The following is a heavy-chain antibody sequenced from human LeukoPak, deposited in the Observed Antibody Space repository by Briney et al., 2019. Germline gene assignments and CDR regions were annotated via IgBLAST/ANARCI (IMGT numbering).Heavy chain of an antibody. CDR2: INPNSGGT. Sequence: ASVKVSCKASGYTFTGYYMHWVRQAPGQGLEWMGWINPNSGGTNYAQQFQGRATMTRDTSISTAYMELSRLRSDDTAVYYCARELVYYDSSGYPDYWGQGTLVTVSS. D-gene: IGHD3-22*01. CDR1: GYTFTGYY. V-gene: IGHV1-2*02. CDR3: ARELVYYDSSGYPDY. J-gene: IGHJ4*02.